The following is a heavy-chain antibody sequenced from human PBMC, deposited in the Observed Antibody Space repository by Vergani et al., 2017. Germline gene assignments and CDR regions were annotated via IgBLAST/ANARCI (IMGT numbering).Heavy chain of an antibody. CDR3: ARGPYSSSWYYSWFDP. CDR2: IFYSGST. V-gene: IGHV4-59*01. J-gene: IGHJ5*02. Sequence: QVQLQESGPGLVKPSETLSLTCTVSGGSISSYYWSWIRLPPGKGLEWIWYIFYSGSTNYNPSLKSRDTISVDTSKNQFSLKLSSVSAADTAVYYCARGPYSSSWYYSWFDPWGQGTLVTVSS. D-gene: IGHD6-13*01. CDR1: GGSISSYY.